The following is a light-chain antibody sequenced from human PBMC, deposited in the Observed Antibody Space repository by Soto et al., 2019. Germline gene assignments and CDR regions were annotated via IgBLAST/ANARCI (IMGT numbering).Light chain of an antibody. J-gene: IGKJ2*01. Sequence: IRLTQSPSSLSASVGDRVTITCRASQDISSYLAWYQQKPGKAPKVLIFAASTLESGVPLRFSGSGSGTDFSLTISSLLPEYSATYYCQHLSDYPYTLGQGTKLEIK. V-gene: IGKV1-9*01. CDR2: AAS. CDR3: QHLSDYPYT. CDR1: QDISSY.